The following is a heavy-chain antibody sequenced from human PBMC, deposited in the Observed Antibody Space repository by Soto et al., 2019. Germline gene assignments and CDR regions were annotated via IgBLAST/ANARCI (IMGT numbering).Heavy chain of an antibody. CDR3: ARGEQLVHFDS. J-gene: IGHJ4*01. V-gene: IGHV1-2*04. Sequence: QVQLVQSGAEVKKPGASVKVSCKASGYIFPDYYVHWVRQAPGEGLEWMGRINPNGGGTNYAQKFEGWVTMTTDTSISTDYMELSRLNFDDTAVYYCARGEQLVHFDSWGQGTLVTVSS. CDR2: INPNGGGT. D-gene: IGHD6-6*01. CDR1: GYIFPDYY.